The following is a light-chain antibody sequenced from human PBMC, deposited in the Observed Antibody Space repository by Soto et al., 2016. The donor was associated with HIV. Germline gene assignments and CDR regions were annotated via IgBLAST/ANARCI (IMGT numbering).Light chain of an antibody. CDR2: AAS. J-gene: IGKJ4*01. V-gene: IGKV1-16*02. CDR3: QQYNSYPLT. CDR1: QQGISNY. Sequence: DIQMTQSPSSLSASVGDRVTISHKELQQGISNYLAWFQQKPGKAPKSLIYAASSLQSGVPSKFSGSGSGTESTLTISSLQPEDSATYYCQQYNSYPLTFGGGTKVEIK.